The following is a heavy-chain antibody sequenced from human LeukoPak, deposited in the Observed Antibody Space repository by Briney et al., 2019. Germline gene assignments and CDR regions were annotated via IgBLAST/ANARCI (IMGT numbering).Heavy chain of an antibody. V-gene: IGHV4-30-2*01. Sequence: SETLSLTCTVSGGSISSGGYYWSWTRQPPGKGLEWIGYIYHSGSTYYNPSLKSRVTISVDRSKNQFSLKLSSVTAADTAVYYCARETDSSSSIAYFDYWGQGTLVTVSS. CDR2: IYHSGST. D-gene: IGHD6-6*01. CDR1: GGSISSGGYY. J-gene: IGHJ4*02. CDR3: ARETDSSSSIAYFDY.